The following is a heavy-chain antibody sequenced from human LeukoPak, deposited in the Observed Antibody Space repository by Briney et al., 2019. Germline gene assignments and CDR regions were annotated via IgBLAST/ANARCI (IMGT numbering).Heavy chain of an antibody. V-gene: IGHV3-74*01. D-gene: IGHD1-14*01. CDR2: IDGGGSST. J-gene: IGHJ6*02. CDR1: GFTFSNHW. Sequence: GGSLRLSCAASGFTFSNHWMHWVRQVPGKGLVWVSRIDGGGSSTSYADSVKGRFTISRDSAKNSLYLQMNSLRAEDTAVYYCAPGGIPPNYYYGMDVWGQGTTVTVSS. CDR3: APGGIPPNYYYGMDV.